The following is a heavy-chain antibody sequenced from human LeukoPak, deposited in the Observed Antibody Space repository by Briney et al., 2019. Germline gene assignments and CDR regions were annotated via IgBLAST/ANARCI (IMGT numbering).Heavy chain of an antibody. CDR1: GYTFTSYG. CDR2: ISAYNGNT. V-gene: IGHV1-18*01. D-gene: IGHD3-3*01. CDR3: ARARFWSGSDI. J-gene: IGHJ3*02. Sequence: PSASVKVSCKASGYTFTSYGISWVRQAPGQGLEWMGWISAYNGNTNYAQKFQGRVTMTEDTSTDTAYMELSSLRSEDTAVYYCARARFWSGSDIWGQGTMVTVSS.